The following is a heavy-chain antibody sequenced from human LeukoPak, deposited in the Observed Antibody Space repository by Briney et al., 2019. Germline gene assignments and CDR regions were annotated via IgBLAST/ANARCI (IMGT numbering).Heavy chain of an antibody. D-gene: IGHD3-22*01. CDR3: AKAGVRYFDSSGLYAFDF. Sequence: PSETLSLNCAVSGGSISSTSYYWAWIRQPPGKGLEWIGTIYYSGSTYHNPSLKSRVTMSVDTSRNQFSLKLSSVDAADTAVYYCAKAGVRYFDSSGLYAFDFWGQGTTVTVSS. J-gene: IGHJ3*01. V-gene: IGHV4-39*01. CDR1: GGSISSTSYY. CDR2: IYYSGST.